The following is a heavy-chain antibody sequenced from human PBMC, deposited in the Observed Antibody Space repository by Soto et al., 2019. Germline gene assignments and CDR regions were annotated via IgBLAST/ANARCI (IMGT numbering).Heavy chain of an antibody. CDR2: IIPIFGTA. J-gene: IGHJ4*02. CDR1: GGTFSSYA. D-gene: IGHD2-2*01. V-gene: IGHV1-69*13. CDR3: ARTRDCSSTSCYGGSGYLIFDY. Sequence: SVKVSWKASGGTFSSYAISWVRQAPGQGLEWMGGIIPIFGTANYAQKFQGRVTITADESTSTAYMELSSLRSEDTAVYYCARTRDCSSTSCYGGSGYLIFDYGGRGTRVTVSS.